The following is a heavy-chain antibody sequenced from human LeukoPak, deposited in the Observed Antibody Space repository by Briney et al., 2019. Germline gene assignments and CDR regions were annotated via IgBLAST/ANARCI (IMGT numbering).Heavy chain of an antibody. J-gene: IGHJ2*01. Sequence: GGSLRLSCAASGFTFDDYGMSWVRPAPGKGLEWVSGITGSSTWTYYADSVKGRFTISRDNSNNTLHLQMNSLTAEDTAIYYCARELVSLGTGYFDLWGRGTLVTVSS. CDR3: ARELVSLGTGYFDL. D-gene: IGHD7-27*01. V-gene: IGHV3-23*01. CDR2: ITGSSTWT. CDR1: GFTFDDYG.